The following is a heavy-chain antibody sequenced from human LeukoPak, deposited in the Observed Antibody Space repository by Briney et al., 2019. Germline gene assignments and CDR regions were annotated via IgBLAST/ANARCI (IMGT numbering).Heavy chain of an antibody. J-gene: IGHJ4*02. D-gene: IGHD6-19*01. CDR3: ARDLAQVAGTDY. Sequence: ASVKVSCKASRYTFTGYYMHWVRQAPGQGLEWMGWINPNSGGTNYAQKFQGRVTMTRDTSISTAYMELSRLRSDDTAVYYCARDLAQVAGTDYWGQGTLVTVSS. CDR2: INPNSGGT. V-gene: IGHV1-2*02. CDR1: RYTFTGYY.